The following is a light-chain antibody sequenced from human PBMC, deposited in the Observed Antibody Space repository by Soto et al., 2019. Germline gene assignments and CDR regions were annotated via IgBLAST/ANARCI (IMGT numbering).Light chain of an antibody. V-gene: IGKV3-20*01. CDR1: RHVYINA. J-gene: IGKJ3*01. CDR3: QQYGASPFT. Sequence: VVLTQSPATLSLSPGERATLSCRASRHVYINALGWYQQKPGRTPTLLIYGASTRATDVPDRFRATGSGTDFSLTISRVGPEDSAVYYCQQYGASPFTFGPGTRLEI. CDR2: GAS.